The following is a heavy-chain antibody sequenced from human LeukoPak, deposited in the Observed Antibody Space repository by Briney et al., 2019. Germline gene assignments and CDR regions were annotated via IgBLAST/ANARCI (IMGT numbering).Heavy chain of an antibody. CDR3: AKGGSYPPDYGMDV. V-gene: IGHV3-23*01. D-gene: IGHD1-26*01. Sequence: QPGVSLRLSCAASGFTFSSYAMSWVRQAPGKTLDCISAISGSGGSTYYADSVKGRFTISRDNSKNTLYLQMNSLRAEDTAVYYCAKGGSYPPDYGMDVWGQGTTVTVSS. J-gene: IGHJ6*02. CDR2: ISGSGGST. CDR1: GFTFSSYA.